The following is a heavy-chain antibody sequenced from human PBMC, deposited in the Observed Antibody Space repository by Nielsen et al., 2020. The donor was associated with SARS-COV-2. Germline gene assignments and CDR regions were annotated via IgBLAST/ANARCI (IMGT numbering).Heavy chain of an antibody. D-gene: IGHD2-21*01. V-gene: IGHV2-5*01. Sequence: SGPTLVKPTQTLTLTCTFSGVSLSTSGVGVGWIRQPPAKALEWLALIFWNDDRHYSPSLKSRLTITKDTSKNQVVLTMTNMDPVDTATYYCARSPYSDAFDIWGQGTMVTVSS. CDR3: ARSPYSDAFDI. CDR2: IFWNDDR. CDR1: GVSLSTSGVG. J-gene: IGHJ3*02.